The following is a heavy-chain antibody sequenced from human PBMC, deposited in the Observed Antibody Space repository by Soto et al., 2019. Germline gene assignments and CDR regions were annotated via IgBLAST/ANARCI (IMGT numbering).Heavy chain of an antibody. CDR1: GGSINRNYW. D-gene: IGHD2-2*02. J-gene: IGHJ4*02. CDR3: ARDPAGYCTSTTCYTNIYRGND. V-gene: IGHV4-4*02. CDR2: IYHTGNT. Sequence: SETLSLTCTVSGGSINRNYWWTWVRQPPGKGLEWIGEIYHTGNTNYNPSLKSRVTISVDKSKNQFSLKLTSVTAADTAVYYCARDPAGYCTSTTCYTNIYRGNDWGPGTLVTVSS.